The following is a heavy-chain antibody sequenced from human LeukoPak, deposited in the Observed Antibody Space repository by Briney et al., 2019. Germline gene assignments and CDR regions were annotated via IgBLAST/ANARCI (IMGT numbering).Heavy chain of an antibody. CDR2: IHYSGST. D-gene: IGHD5-12*01. Sequence: SQTLSLTCTVSGGSINSDVNYWSWIRQHPGKGLEWIGYIHYSGSTYYNPSLKSRITISVDTSKNQLSLKLSSVTAADTAVYYCAKAGYRGYDGAFDIWGQGTMITVSS. V-gene: IGHV4-31*03. J-gene: IGHJ3*02. CDR3: AKAGYRGYDGAFDI. CDR1: GGSINSDVNY.